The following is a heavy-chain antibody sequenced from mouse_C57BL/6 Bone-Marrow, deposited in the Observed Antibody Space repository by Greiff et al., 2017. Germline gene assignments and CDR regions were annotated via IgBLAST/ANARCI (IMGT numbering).Heavy chain of an antibody. D-gene: IGHD1-1*01. CDR2: ISYDGSN. V-gene: IGHV3-6*01. CDR1: GYYITSGYY. CDR3: ARDLLVTAVVDH. Sequence: VQLQQSGPGLVKPSQSLSLTCSVTGYYITSGYYWNWIRQFPGNKLEWMCYISYDGSNNYNPSLKNRISITRDTSKNQFFLKLNSVTTEDTATYYCARDLLVTAVVDHWGRGPALTVSS. J-gene: IGHJ2*01.